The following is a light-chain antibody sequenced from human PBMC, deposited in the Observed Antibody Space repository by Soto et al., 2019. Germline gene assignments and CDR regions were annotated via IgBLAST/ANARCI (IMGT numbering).Light chain of an antibody. CDR3: QQLFDNPIK. V-gene: IGKV1-9*01. CDR1: QVISTS. CDR2: AAS. Sequence: DILVTQSPAYLSWSLGETATLTFRASQVISTSLAWYQVKPGKAPKLLIYAASTLESGVPSRFSATVSGTEFSLTITSLQPEDFATYYCQQLFDNPIKFGQGTRLDIK. J-gene: IGKJ5*01.